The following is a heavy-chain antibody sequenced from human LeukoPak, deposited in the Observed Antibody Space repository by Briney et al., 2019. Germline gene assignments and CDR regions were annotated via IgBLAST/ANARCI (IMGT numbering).Heavy chain of an antibody. CDR3: ARNYCSSTSCYTRVTYYFDY. V-gene: IGHV1-18*01. CDR2: ISAYNGNT. Sequence: ASVKVSCKASGGTFSSYAISWVRQAPGQGLEWMGWISAYNGNTNYAQKLQGRVTMTTDTSTSTAYMELRSLRSDDTAVYYCARNYCSSTSCYTRVTYYFDYWGQGTLVTVSS. D-gene: IGHD2-2*02. J-gene: IGHJ4*02. CDR1: GGTFSSYA.